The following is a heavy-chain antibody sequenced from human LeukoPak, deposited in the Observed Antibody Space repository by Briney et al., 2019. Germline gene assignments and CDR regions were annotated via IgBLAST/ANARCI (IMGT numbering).Heavy chain of an antibody. Sequence: PSETLSLTCTVSGGSFSIYYWSWIRQPPGKGLEWIGYIYYSGSTNYNPSLKSRVTISVDTSKNQFSPKLNSVTAADTAVYYCAREGGYYDRSGYLLGAFDIWGHGTIVTVSS. CDR2: IYYSGST. J-gene: IGHJ3*02. CDR1: GGSFSIYY. CDR3: AREGGYYDRSGYLLGAFDI. V-gene: IGHV4-59*01. D-gene: IGHD3-22*01.